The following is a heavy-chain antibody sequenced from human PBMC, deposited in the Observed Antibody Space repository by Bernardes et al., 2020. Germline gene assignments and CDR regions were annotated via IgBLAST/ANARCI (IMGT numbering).Heavy chain of an antibody. V-gene: IGHV3-23*01. J-gene: IGHJ4*02. Sequence: GGSLRLSCAASGFTFSSYAMSWVRQAPGKGLEWVSAISGSGGSTYYADSVKGRFTISRDNSKNTLYLQMNSLRAEDTAVYYCAKDIFSRYSSSWSMYYFAPWGQGTLVTVSS. CDR1: GFTFSSYA. CDR3: AKDIFSRYSSSWSMYYFAP. D-gene: IGHD6-13*01. CDR2: ISGSGGST.